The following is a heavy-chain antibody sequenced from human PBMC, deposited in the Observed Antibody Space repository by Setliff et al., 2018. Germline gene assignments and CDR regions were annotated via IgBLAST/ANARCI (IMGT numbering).Heavy chain of an antibody. CDR1: GYTFTSYG. CDR2: INTNTGNP. J-gene: IGHJ5*02. Sequence: ASVKVSCKVSGYTFTSYGFSWVRQAPGQGLEWMGWINTNTGNPTYAQGFTGRFVFSLDTSVSTAYLQISSLKAEDTAVYYCARVGNVDTAMVIWFDPWGQGTLVTVSS. D-gene: IGHD5-18*01. V-gene: IGHV7-4-1*02. CDR3: ARVGNVDTAMVIWFDP.